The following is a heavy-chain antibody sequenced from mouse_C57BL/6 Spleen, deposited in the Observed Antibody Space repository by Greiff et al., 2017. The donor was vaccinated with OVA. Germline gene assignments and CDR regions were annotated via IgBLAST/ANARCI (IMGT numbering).Heavy chain of an antibody. V-gene: IGHV1-61*01. J-gene: IGHJ4*01. CDR2: IYPSDSET. D-gene: IGHD1-1*01. CDR1: GYTFTSYW. CDR3: ARFTTVVGGAMDY. Sequence: VQLQQPGAELVRPGSSVKLSCKASGYTFTSYWMDWVKQRPGQGLEWIGNIYPSDSETHYNQKFKDKATLTVDKSSSTAYMQLSSLTSEDSAVYYCARFTTVVGGAMDYWGQGTSVTVSS.